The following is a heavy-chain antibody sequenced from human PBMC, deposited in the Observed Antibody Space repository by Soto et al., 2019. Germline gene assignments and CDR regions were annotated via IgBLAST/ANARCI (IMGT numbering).Heavy chain of an antibody. J-gene: IGHJ3*02. CDR1: RFANATYT. Sequence: AKLRSKDPRFANATYTGHWLIKSNKQRLEWIGWIVVGSGNTNYAQKFQERVTITRDMSTSTAYMELSSLKASDTDMYYCARLTPNVYESSTDAFDIWGQGTMVTVSS. CDR2: IVVGSGNT. D-gene: IGHD3-22*01. V-gene: IGHV1-58*01. CDR3: ARLTPNVYESSTDAFDI.